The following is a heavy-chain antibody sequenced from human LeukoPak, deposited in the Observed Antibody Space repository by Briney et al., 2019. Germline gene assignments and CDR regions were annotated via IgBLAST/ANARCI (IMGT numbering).Heavy chain of an antibody. CDR1: GFTFSSYS. Sequence: GGSLRLSCAASGFTFSSYSMNWVRQAPGKGLEWVSSISSSSSYIYYADSVKGRFTISRDNAKNSLYLKMNSLRAEDTAVYYCARDLGYDYVWGSYRYKYFQHWGQGTLVTVSS. CDR2: ISSSSSYI. D-gene: IGHD3-16*02. V-gene: IGHV3-21*01. J-gene: IGHJ1*01. CDR3: ARDLGYDYVWGSYRYKYFQH.